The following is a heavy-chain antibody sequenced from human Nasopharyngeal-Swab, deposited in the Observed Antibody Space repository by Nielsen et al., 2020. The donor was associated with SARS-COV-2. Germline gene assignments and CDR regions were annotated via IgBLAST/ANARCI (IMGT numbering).Heavy chain of an antibody. V-gene: IGHV1-18*01. CDR1: GYTFTSFG. D-gene: IGHD3-10*01. J-gene: IGHJ4*02. Sequence: ASVKVSCKASGYTFTSFGISWVRQAPGQRLEWMGWISSYNGDTHYAHSLQGRITMTTDTSTSTAYLELRSLRSDDTAMYYCATAYGSVSSPEYWGQGTLVTVSS. CDR3: ATAYGSVSSPEY. CDR2: ISSYNGDT.